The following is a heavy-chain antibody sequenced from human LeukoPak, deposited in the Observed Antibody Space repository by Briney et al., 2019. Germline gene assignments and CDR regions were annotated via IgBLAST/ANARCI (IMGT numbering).Heavy chain of an antibody. J-gene: IGHJ4*02. CDR3: ATDNPKLVGATVFDY. D-gene: IGHD1-26*01. CDR1: GGTFSSYA. V-gene: IGHV1-24*01. Sequence: GASVKVSCKASGGTFSSYAISWVRQAPGKGLEWMGGFDPEDGETIYAQKFQGRVTMTEDTSTDTAYMELSSLRSEDTAVYYCATDNPKLVGATVFDYWGQGTLVTVSS. CDR2: FDPEDGET.